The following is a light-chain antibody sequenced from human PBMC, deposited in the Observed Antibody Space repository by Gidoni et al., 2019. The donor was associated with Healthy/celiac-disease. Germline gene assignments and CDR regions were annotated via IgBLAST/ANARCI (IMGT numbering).Light chain of an antibody. CDR3: QQRSYT. Sequence: EIVLTQSPATLSLSPGERATLSCRASQSVSSYLAWYQQKPGQAPRLLIYDASNRATGIPARFSGSGSGTDFTLTISSLEPEDFAVYHCQQRSYTFGQGTKLEIK. J-gene: IGKJ2*01. CDR2: DAS. V-gene: IGKV3-11*01. CDR1: QSVSSY.